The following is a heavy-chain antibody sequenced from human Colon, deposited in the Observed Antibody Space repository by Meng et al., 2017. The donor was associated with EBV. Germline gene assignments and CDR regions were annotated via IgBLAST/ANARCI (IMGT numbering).Heavy chain of an antibody. CDR2: INHVGST. D-gene: IGHD2-15*01. Sequence: AQLQQWGAGLLKPSETMSLTCTVYGGSFSDSYGTWIRQPPGKRLEWIGEINHVGSTTYNPSLKSRVTISVETSKNQFSLKLSSVTAADAAVYYCASSDCSGGTCYLDCWGQGTLVTVSS. V-gene: IGHV4-34*01. CDR1: GGSFSDSY. CDR3: ASSDCSGGTCYLDC. J-gene: IGHJ4*02.